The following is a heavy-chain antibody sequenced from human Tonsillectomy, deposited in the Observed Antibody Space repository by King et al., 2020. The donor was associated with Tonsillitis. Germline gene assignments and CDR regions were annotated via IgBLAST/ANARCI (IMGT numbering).Heavy chain of an antibody. CDR2: ISTYNGNT. Sequence: QLVQSGAEVKKPGASVKVSCKASGYTFTNYGISWVRQAPGQGLEWLGWISTYNGNTNYAQKLQGRVTMTTDTSTSTAYMEVRSLRSDDTAVYYCARVVVSTETTSAEISYYYYYMDVWGKGTTVTVSS. V-gene: IGHV1-18*01. D-gene: IGHD4-17*01. CDR1: GYTFTNYG. J-gene: IGHJ6*03. CDR3: ARVVVSTETTSAEISYYYYYMDV.